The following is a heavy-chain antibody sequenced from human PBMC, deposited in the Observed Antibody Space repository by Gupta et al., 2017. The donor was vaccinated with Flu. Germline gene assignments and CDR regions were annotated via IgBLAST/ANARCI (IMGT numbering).Heavy chain of an antibody. J-gene: IGHJ4*02. CDR3: ARDEGREPAFFY. Sequence: EVQLVESGGGLLQPGGSLRLSCAGSGFSVSPNYMSWVRQAPGKGLEWVSVIDSGDVTRYADSVQGRFTISRDTSKNTLYLQMDSLRAEDTAVYFCARDEGREPAFFYWGQGTLVTVSS. D-gene: IGHD3-3*01. CDR2: IDSGDVT. CDR1: GFSVSPNY. V-gene: IGHV3-53*01.